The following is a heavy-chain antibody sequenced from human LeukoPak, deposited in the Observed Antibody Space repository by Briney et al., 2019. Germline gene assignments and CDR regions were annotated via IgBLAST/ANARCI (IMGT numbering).Heavy chain of an antibody. Sequence: SETLSLTCTVSGASVTSGIYYWSWIRQPPGEGLEWIGFMHHSGSTSHHPSLQNRVTMSVDTSKNQLSLKLTSAPAADTAMYFCAGVRTAGTGPDCWGQGTLVTVSS. V-gene: IGHV4-61*01. D-gene: IGHD6-13*01. CDR1: GASVTSGIYY. J-gene: IGHJ4*02. CDR3: AGVRTAGTGPDC. CDR2: MHHSGST.